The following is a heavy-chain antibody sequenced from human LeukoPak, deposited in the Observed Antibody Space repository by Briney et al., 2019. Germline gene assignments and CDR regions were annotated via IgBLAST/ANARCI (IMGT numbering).Heavy chain of an antibody. CDR1: GGTFSSYT. D-gene: IGHD6-13*01. Sequence: ASVKLSCKASGGTFSSYTISWVRQAPGQGLEWMGRIIPILGIANYAQKFQGRVTITADKSTSTAYMELSSLRSEDTAVYYCARGLEQQLPREYFQHWGQGTLVTVSS. CDR3: ARGLEQQLPREYFQH. J-gene: IGHJ1*01. V-gene: IGHV1-69*02. CDR2: IIPILGIA.